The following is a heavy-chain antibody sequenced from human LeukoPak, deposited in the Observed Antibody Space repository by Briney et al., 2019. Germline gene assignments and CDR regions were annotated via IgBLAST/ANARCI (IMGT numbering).Heavy chain of an antibody. CDR2: INPSGGST. CDR3: ARSITPLVRGVIITEFDY. Sequence: ASVKVSCKASGYTFTSYYMHWVRQAPGQGLEWMGIINPSGGSTSYAQKFQGRVTMTRDTSTSTVYMELSSLRSEDTAVYYCARSITPLVRGVIITEFDYWGQGTLVTVSS. V-gene: IGHV1-46*01. D-gene: IGHD3-10*01. J-gene: IGHJ4*02. CDR1: GYTFTSYY.